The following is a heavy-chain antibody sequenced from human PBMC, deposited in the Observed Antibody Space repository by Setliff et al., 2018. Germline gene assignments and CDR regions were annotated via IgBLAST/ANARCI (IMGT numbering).Heavy chain of an antibody. D-gene: IGHD3-10*01. CDR2: IDPSGNT. CDR1: GGSITSGSNY. Sequence: LSLTCTVSGGSITSGSNYWSWIRQPAGRGLEWMGHIDPSGNTNYHPSLRSRVTISRDTSKNQFSLKLTSVTAADTAVYFCARSLSSGSYWNPRPFYSDSWGQGTLVTVS. J-gene: IGHJ4*02. CDR3: ARSLSSGSYWNPRPFYSDS. V-gene: IGHV4-61*09.